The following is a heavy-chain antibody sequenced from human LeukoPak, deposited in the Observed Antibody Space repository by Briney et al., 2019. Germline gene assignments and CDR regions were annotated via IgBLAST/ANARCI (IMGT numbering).Heavy chain of an antibody. V-gene: IGHV4-4*09. CDR2: IYVTGST. D-gene: IGHD3-16*02. CDR1: GGSIGTYY. Sequence: SETLSLTCTVSGGSIGTYYWSWIRQSPGKGLEWIGYIYVTGSTRYNPYLQSRVTISVDTSRNQFFLKMSSVTAADTAVYYCASPIGGGIEDMDVWGKGTKDTVSS. J-gene: IGHJ6*03. CDR3: ASPIGGGIEDMDV.